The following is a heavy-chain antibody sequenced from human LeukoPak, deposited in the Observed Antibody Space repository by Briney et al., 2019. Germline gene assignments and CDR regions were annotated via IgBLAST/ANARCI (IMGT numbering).Heavy chain of an antibody. V-gene: IGHV3-23*01. CDR2: ISGSGGST. CDR3: AKGILDTAMVLYYFDY. J-gene: IGHJ4*02. Sequence: GGSLRLSCAVSGFTFSSYAMSWVRQAPGKGLEWVSAISGSGGSTYYADSVKGRFTISRDNSKNMLYLQMNSLRAEDTAVYYCAKGILDTAMVLYYFDYWGQGTLVTVSS. D-gene: IGHD5-18*01. CDR1: GFTFSSYA.